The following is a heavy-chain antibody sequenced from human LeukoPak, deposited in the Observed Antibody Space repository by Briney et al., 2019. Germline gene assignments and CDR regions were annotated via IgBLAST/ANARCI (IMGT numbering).Heavy chain of an antibody. CDR1: GGSISSGGYS. J-gene: IGHJ4*02. CDR2: IYHSGST. D-gene: IGHD4-17*01. V-gene: IGHV4-30-2*01. Sequence: SSQTLSLTCAVSGGSISSGGYSWSWIRQPPGKGLEWIGYIYHSGSTYYNPSLKSRVTISVDRSKNQFSLKLSSVTAADTAVYYCAGSTVTTSSIDYWGQGTLVTVSS. CDR3: AGSTVTTSSIDY.